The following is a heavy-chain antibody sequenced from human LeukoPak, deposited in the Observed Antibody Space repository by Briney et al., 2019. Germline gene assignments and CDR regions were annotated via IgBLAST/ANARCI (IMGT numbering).Heavy chain of an antibody. D-gene: IGHD3-10*01. J-gene: IGHJ4*02. V-gene: IGHV1-24*01. CDR3: TTGGDITSGSLDY. CDR1: GYTLTELS. CDR2: FDPEDGET. Sequence: ASVKVSCKVSGYTLTELSMHWVRQAPGKGCEWMGGFDPEDGETIDAQKFQGRVTMTEDTSTDTAYMELSRLRSEDTAVYYFTTGGDITSGSLDYWGQGTVVTVSS.